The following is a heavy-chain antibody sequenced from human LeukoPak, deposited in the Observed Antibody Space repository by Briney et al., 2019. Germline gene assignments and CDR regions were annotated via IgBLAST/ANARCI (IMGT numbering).Heavy chain of an antibody. CDR2: IFPIFGTA. D-gene: IGHD6-13*01. Sequence: SVKVSCKASGGTFSSYAISWVRQAPGQGLEWMGGIFPIFGTANYAQKFQGRVTITADKSTSTAYMELSSLRSEDTAVYYCARSLPGIAAAGTDYWGQGTLVTVSS. CDR1: GGTFSSYA. V-gene: IGHV1-69*06. CDR3: ARSLPGIAAAGTDY. J-gene: IGHJ4*02.